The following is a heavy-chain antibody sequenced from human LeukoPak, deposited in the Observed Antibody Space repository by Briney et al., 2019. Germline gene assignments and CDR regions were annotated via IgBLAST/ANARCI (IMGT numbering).Heavy chain of an antibody. V-gene: IGHV1-2*02. CDR2: INPNSGGT. Sequence: ASVKVSCKASGYTLTGYYMHWVRQAPGQGLEWMGWINPNSGGTNYAQKFQGRVTMTRDTSISTAYMELSRLRSDDTAVYYCARDQLGAVLYFDYWGQGTLVTVSS. CDR3: ARDQLGAVLYFDY. J-gene: IGHJ4*02. D-gene: IGHD1-1*01. CDR1: GYTLTGYY.